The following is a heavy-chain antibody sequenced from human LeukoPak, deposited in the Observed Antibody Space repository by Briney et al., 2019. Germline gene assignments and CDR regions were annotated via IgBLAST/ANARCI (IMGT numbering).Heavy chain of an antibody. Sequence: GGSLRLSCAASGFTFNSYGMHWVRQAPGKGLEWVAFIRYDGSNKYYADSVKGRFTISRDNSKNTLYLQMNSLRAEDTAVYYCAKGRGVAITMIVVVIDAFDIWGQGTMVTVSS. V-gene: IGHV3-30*02. D-gene: IGHD3-22*01. CDR1: GFTFNSYG. CDR3: AKGRGVAITMIVVVIDAFDI. CDR2: IRYDGSNK. J-gene: IGHJ3*02.